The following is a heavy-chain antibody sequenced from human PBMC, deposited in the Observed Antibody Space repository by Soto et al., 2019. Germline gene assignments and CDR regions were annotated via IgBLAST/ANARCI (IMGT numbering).Heavy chain of an antibody. CDR1: GFTFSSYA. V-gene: IGHV3-23*01. J-gene: IGHJ5*02. Sequence: GGSLRLSCAASGFTFSSYAMSLVRQAPGKGLEWASAISGSGGSTYYADSVKGRFTISRDNSKNTLYLQMNSLRAEDTAVYYCAKDRSAYCSSTSCYWNWFDPWGQGTLVTVSS. CDR2: ISGSGGST. CDR3: AKDRSAYCSSTSCYWNWFDP. D-gene: IGHD2-2*01.